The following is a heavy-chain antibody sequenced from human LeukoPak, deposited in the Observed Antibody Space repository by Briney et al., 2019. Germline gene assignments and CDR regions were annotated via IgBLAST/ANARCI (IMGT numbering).Heavy chain of an antibody. J-gene: IGHJ4*02. Sequence: GGSLRLSCAASGFTFDDYGMSWVRQAPGKGLEWVSGINWNGGSTGYADSVKGRFTISRDNAKSSLYLQMNSLRAEDTALYYCARAGGSYYFVYFDYWGQGTLVTVSS. CDR2: INWNGGST. CDR3: ARAGGSYYFVYFDY. CDR1: GFTFDDYG. D-gene: IGHD1-26*01. V-gene: IGHV3-20*04.